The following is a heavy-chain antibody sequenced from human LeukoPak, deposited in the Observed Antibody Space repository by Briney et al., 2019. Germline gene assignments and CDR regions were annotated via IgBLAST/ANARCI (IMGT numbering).Heavy chain of an antibody. V-gene: IGHV3-30*04. J-gene: IGHJ4*02. Sequence: RSLRLSCAASGFTFSSYALHWVRQAPGKGLEWVAVISYDDGSNKYYADSVKGRFTISRDNSKNTLYLQMNSLRTEDTAVYYCARESGGNTPYYFDSWGQGTLVTVSS. CDR3: ARESGGNTPYYFDS. CDR2: ISYDDGSNK. D-gene: IGHD2-2*02. CDR1: GFTFSSYA.